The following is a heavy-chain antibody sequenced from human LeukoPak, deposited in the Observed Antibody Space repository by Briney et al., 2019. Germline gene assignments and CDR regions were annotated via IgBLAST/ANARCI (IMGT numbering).Heavy chain of an antibody. D-gene: IGHD3-16*01. V-gene: IGHV3-23*01. CDR1: GFNFSSSA. Sequence: GGSLRLSCAASGFNFSSSAMIWVRQAAGKGLEWVSSSSGSGDSTYYADSVKGRFTISRDNSKNTLYLQMNSLRAEDTAVYYCAKSPGGRHHNWGQGTLVTVSS. CDR3: AKSPGGRHHN. J-gene: IGHJ4*02. CDR2: SSGSGDST.